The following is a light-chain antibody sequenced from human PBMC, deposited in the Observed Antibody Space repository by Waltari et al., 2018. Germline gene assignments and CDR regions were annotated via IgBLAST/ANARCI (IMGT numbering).Light chain of an antibody. Sequence: DIQMTQSPSSLSASVGDRVTITCRASRVIANSLAWYQQEPGKAPKLLIYAASYSESGVPPRFSGSGSGTVYTLTISSLQPEDFATYYCQHYYNVPPYSFGQGTKLEIK. CDR2: AAS. CDR3: QHYYNVPPYS. J-gene: IGKJ2*01. CDR1: RVIANS. V-gene: IGKV1-NL1*01.